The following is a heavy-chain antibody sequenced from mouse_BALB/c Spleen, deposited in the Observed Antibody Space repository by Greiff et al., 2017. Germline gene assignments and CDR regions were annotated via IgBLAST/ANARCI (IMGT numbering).Heavy chain of an antibody. Sequence: VQLQQSGPSLVQPSQSLSITCTVSGFSLTSYGVHWVRQSPGKGLEWLGVIWRGGSTDYNAAFMSRLSITKDNSKSQVFFKMNSLQADDTAIYYCAKNGYGNYVGAMDYWGQGTSVTVSS. J-gene: IGHJ4*01. CDR1: GFSLTSYG. CDR3: AKNGYGNYVGAMDY. CDR2: IWRGGST. D-gene: IGHD2-1*01. V-gene: IGHV2-5-1*01.